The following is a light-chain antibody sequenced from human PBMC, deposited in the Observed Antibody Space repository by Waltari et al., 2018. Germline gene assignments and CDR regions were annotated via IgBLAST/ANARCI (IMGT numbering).Light chain of an antibody. CDR3: QHYKTSSRT. Sequence: DIQMTQSPSTLSASVGDRVTITCRASQNVSPWLAWYQHKPGKAPKLLIYKASSLESGVPSRFSGCGSGTEFTLTISCLQPDDFATYYCQHYKTSSRTFGQGTKVEFK. CDR1: QNVSPW. CDR2: KAS. V-gene: IGKV1-5*03. J-gene: IGKJ1*01.